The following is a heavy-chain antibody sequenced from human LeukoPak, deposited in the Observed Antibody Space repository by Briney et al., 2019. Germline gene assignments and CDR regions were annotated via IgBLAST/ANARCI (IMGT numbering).Heavy chain of an antibody. J-gene: IGHJ4*02. CDR3: ARQVTFGYAYAYYFDY. CDR1: GGSISSSYYY. V-gene: IGHV4-39*01. CDR2: IHNSGST. Sequence: SETLSLTCTDSGGSISSSYYYWGWVRQPPGKGLEWIGNIHNSGSTYYNPSLKSRLTIYVDTSKNQFSLKLSSVTAADTAVYYCARQVTFGYAYAYYFDYWGQGTLVTVSS. D-gene: IGHD5-18*01.